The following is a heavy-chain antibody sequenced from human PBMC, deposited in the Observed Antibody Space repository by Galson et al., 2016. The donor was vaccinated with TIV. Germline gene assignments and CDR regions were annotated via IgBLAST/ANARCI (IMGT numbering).Heavy chain of an antibody. CDR2: INPASGGT. CDR3: ARSSWGPPLGYCGSIRCYTGWYFDL. Sequence: SVKVSCKASGYTFTDYYIHFVRQAPGQGLEWMGWINPASGGTNLAQKFQGRVTMTRDTSISTVFMELRRLTSDDTAVYSCARSSWGPPLGYCGSIRCYTGWYFDLWGRGTLVTVSS. CDR1: GYTFTDYY. J-gene: IGHJ2*01. D-gene: IGHD2-2*01. V-gene: IGHV1-2*02.